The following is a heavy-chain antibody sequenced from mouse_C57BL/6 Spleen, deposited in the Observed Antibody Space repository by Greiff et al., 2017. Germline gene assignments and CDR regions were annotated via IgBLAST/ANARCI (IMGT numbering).Heavy chain of an antibody. D-gene: IGHD4-1*01. Sequence: QVQLQQSGAELVKPGASVKLSCKASGYTFTSYWMHWVKQRPGQGLEWIGMIHPNSGSTNYNEKFKSKATLTVDKSSSTPYMQLSSLTSEDSAVYCCARGGDWGGVYFDYWGQGTTLTVSS. CDR1: GYTFTSYW. J-gene: IGHJ2*01. V-gene: IGHV1-64*01. CDR2: IHPNSGST. CDR3: ARGGDWGGVYFDY.